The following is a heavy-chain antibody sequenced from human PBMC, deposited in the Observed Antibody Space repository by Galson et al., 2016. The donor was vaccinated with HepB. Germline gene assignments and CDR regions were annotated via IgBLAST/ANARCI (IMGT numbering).Heavy chain of an antibody. CDR2: IWYDGSNK. CDR3: AREDPNVAVAALDY. V-gene: IGHV3-33*01. CDR1: RFTFSRYG. Sequence: SLRLSCAASRFTFSRYGMHWVRQAPGKGLEWVAGIWYDGSNKYYADSVKGRFTISRDNSKNTLYLQMNSLRAEDTAVYYCAREDPNVAVAALDYWGQGTPVTVSS. D-gene: IGHD6-19*01. J-gene: IGHJ4*02.